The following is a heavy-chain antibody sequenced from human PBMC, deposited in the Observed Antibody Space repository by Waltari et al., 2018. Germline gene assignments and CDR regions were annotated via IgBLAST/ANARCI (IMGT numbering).Heavy chain of an antibody. V-gene: IGHV4-61*02. CDR3: ARDRPYSGSGSYYDYDAFDI. CDR1: GGSISSGSYY. CDR2: IYTSGST. J-gene: IGHJ3*02. Sequence: QVQLQESGPGLVKPSQTLSLTCTVSGGSISSGSYYWSWIRQPAGKGLEWIGRIYTSGSTNYNPSLKSRVTISLDTSTNHFSLQLCSVTAADTAVYYCARDRPYSGSGSYYDYDAFDIWGHGTMVTVSS. D-gene: IGHD3-10*01.